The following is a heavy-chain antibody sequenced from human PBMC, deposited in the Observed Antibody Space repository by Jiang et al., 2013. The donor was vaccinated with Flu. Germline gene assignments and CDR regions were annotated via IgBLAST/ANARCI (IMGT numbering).Heavy chain of an antibody. CDR1: GYTFTDFY. J-gene: IGHJ4*02. CDR3: ARDPGDSSGYLDY. V-gene: IGHV1-3*01. Sequence: GAEVKKPGATVKISCKVSGYTFTDFYVHWVQQAPGQRLEWMGWINAGNGNTKYSQKFQGRVTITRDTSASTAYMELSSLRSEDTAVYYCARDPGDSSGYLDYWGQGTLVTVSS. D-gene: IGHD3-22*01. CDR2: INAGNGNT.